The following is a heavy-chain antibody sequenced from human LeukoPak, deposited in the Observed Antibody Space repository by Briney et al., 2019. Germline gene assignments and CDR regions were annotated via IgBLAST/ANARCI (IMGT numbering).Heavy chain of an antibody. V-gene: IGHV4-34*01. D-gene: IGHD6-13*01. J-gene: IGHJ4*02. CDR2: INHSGST. Sequence: SETLSLTCAVYGGSFSGYYWSWIRQPPGKGLEWIGEINHSGSTNYNPSLKSRVTISVDTSKNQFSLKLSSVTAADTAVYYCARGVLSSSWYNHYFDYWGQGTLVTVSS. CDR3: ARGVLSSSWYNHYFDY. CDR1: GGSFSGYY.